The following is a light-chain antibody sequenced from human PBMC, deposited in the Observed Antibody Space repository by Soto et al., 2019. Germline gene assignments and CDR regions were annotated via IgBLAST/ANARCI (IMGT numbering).Light chain of an antibody. CDR2: AAS. V-gene: IGKV1-39*01. CDR1: QSVSRY. Sequence: DIQMTQSPSSLSASVGDRVTITCRASQSVSRYLNWYQQKPGKAPKLLISAASSLQSGVPSRFSVNGSGTNFPLTTSSLHPEAPATNSGKRSNSPHTPFAQGTNWRSN. CDR3: KRSNSPHTP. J-gene: IGKJ2*01.